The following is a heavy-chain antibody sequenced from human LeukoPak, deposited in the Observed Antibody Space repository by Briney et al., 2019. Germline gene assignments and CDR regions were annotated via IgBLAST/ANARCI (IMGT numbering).Heavy chain of an antibody. CDR3: AKAGAGYYYYYMDV. CDR2: INHSGGT. V-gene: IGHV4-34*01. Sequence: PSETLSLTCAVYGGSFSGYYWSWIRQPPGKGLEWIGEINHSGGTNYNPSLKSRVTISVDTSKNQFSLKLSSVTAADTAVYYCAKAGAGYYYYYMDVWGKGTTVTVSS. CDR1: GGSFSGYY. J-gene: IGHJ6*03. D-gene: IGHD6-19*01.